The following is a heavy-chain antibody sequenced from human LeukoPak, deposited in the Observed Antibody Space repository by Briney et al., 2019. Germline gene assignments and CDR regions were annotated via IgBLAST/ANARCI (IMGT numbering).Heavy chain of an antibody. J-gene: IGHJ4*02. D-gene: IGHD3-16*02. V-gene: IGHV4-31*03. CDR2: IYYSGST. Sequence: PSETLSLTCTVSGGSISSGGYYWSWIRQHPGKGLEWIGYIYYSGSTYYNPSLKSRVTISVDTSKNQFSLKLSSVTAADTAVYYCASRLGELSLYPGLNWGQGTLVTVSS. CDR1: GGSISSGGYY. CDR3: ASRLGELSLYPGLN.